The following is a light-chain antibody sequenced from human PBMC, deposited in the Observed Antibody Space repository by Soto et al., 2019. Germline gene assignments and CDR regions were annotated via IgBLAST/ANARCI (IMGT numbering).Light chain of an antibody. V-gene: IGKV1-39*01. CDR2: AAF. J-gene: IGKJ1*01. CDR3: HQSFSTPPT. CDR1: QSISTY. Sequence: DIQMTQSPSSLSASVGDRVTITCRASQSISTYLNWYQQKPGKAPKLLISAAFSLQSGVPSRFSGSGSGTDFSLSISSLQPEDFATYYCHQSFSTPPTFGQGTRVEIK.